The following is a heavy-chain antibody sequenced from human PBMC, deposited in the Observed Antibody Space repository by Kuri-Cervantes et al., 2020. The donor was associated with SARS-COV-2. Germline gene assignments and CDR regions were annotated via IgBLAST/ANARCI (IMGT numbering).Heavy chain of an antibody. CDR2: IVVGSGNT. CDR3: AAPITGTTDYYYYYGTDV. D-gene: IGHD1-7*01. J-gene: IGHJ6*02. CDR1: GFTFTSSA. V-gene: IGHV1-58*02. Sequence: SVKVSCKASGFTFTSSAMQWVRQARGQRLEWIGWIVVGSGNTNYAQKFQERVTITRDMSTSTAYMELSSLRSEDTAVYYCAAPITGTTDYYYYYGTDVWGQGTTVTVSS.